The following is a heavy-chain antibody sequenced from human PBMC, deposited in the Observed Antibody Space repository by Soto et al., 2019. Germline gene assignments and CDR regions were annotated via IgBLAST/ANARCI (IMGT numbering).Heavy chain of an antibody. CDR3: ARDHKTTVTLYYYYGMDV. CDR1: GFTFSSYS. V-gene: IGHV3-21*01. Sequence: GGSLRLSCAASGFTFSSYSMNWVRQAPGKGLEWVSSISSSSSYIYYADSVKGRFTISRDNAKNSLYLQMNSLRAEDTAVYYFARDHKTTVTLYYYYGMDVWGQGTTVTVSS. D-gene: IGHD4-17*01. J-gene: IGHJ6*02. CDR2: ISSSSSYI.